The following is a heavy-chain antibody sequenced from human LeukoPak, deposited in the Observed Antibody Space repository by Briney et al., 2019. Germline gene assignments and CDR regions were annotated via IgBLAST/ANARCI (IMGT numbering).Heavy chain of an antibody. Sequence: PGGSLRLSCAASGFTFSSYGLNWVRQAPGKGPEWVSTISSGGHIYYEDSVKGRFTISRDNAKNSLYLQMNSLRAEDTAVYYCARDQDGGKYYYESSGYSHWGQGILVTVSS. CDR1: GFTFSSYG. D-gene: IGHD3-22*01. V-gene: IGHV3-21*01. J-gene: IGHJ4*02. CDR2: ISSGGHI. CDR3: ARDQDGGKYYYESSGYSH.